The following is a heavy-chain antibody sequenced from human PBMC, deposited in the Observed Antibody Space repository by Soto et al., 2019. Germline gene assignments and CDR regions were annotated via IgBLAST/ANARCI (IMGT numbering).Heavy chain of an antibody. CDR3: ARGLTTVTTFDY. J-gene: IGHJ4*02. Sequence: SVTLSLTCAITGASISSGGYSWSWIRQPPGKGLESIGYIYHSGSTYYNPSLKSRVTISVDRSKNQFSLKLSSVTAADTAVYYCARGLTTVTTFDYWGQGTLVTVS. CDR2: IYHSGST. D-gene: IGHD4-17*01. V-gene: IGHV4-30-2*01. CDR1: GASISSGGYS.